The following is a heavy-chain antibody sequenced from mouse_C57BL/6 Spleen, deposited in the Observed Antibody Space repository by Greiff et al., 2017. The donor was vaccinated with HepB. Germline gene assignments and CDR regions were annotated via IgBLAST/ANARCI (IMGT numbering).Heavy chain of an antibody. D-gene: IGHD1-1*01. J-gene: IGHJ3*01. CDR3: TRRDYGSSDEFAY. V-gene: IGHV1-15*01. CDR2: IDPETGGT. Sequence: VQLQQSGAELVRPGASVTLSCKASGYTFTDYEMHWVKQTPVHGLEWIGAIDPETGGTAYNQKFKGKAILTADKSSSTAYMELRSLTSEDSAVYYCTRRDYGSSDEFAYWGQGTLVTVSA. CDR1: GYTFTDYE.